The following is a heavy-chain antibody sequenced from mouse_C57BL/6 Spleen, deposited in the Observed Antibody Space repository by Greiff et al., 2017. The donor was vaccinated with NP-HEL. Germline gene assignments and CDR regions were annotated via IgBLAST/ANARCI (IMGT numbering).Heavy chain of an antibody. CDR2: ISSGSSTI. Sequence: DVMLVESGGGLVKPGGSLKLSCAASGFTFSDYGMHWVRQAPEKGLEWVAYISSGSSTIYYADTVKGRFTISRDNAQNTLFLQMTSLRSEDTAVYYCARRGYGSSYEFDYWGQGTTLTVSS. J-gene: IGHJ2*01. CDR1: GFTFSDYG. V-gene: IGHV5-17*01. D-gene: IGHD1-1*01. CDR3: ARRGYGSSYEFDY.